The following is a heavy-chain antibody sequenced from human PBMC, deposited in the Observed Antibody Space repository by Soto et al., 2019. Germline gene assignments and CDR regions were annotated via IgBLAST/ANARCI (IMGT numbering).Heavy chain of an antibody. Sequence: GGSLRLSCAASGFTFSSYWMHWVRQAPGKGLVWVSRTNSDGTSTTYADSVKGRFTISRDNAKNTLYLQMNSLRAEDTAVYYCARGLPERPLAMDVWGQGTTVTVSS. CDR3: ARGLPERPLAMDV. CDR2: TNSDGTST. V-gene: IGHV3-74*01. J-gene: IGHJ6*02. CDR1: GFTFSSYW. D-gene: IGHD5-18*01.